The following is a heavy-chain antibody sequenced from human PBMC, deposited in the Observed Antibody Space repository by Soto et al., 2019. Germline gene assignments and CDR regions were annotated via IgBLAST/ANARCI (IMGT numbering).Heavy chain of an antibody. CDR2: IKYSGTT. Sequence: SETLSLTCTVSGGSISSSRCRWGWIRQPPGKGLEWIASIKYSGTTFYNPSLKSRVTLSVDTSKNQFALKLSSVTAADTAVYYCARDRASSDNDAFDIWGQGTMVTVPS. V-gene: IGHV4-39*06. D-gene: IGHD3-22*01. CDR1: GGSISSSRCR. CDR3: ARDRASSDNDAFDI. J-gene: IGHJ3*02.